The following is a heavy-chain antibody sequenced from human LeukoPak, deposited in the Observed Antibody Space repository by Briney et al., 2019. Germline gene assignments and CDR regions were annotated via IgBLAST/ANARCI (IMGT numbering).Heavy chain of an antibody. V-gene: IGHV4-39*01. J-gene: IGHJ4*02. Sequence: MSSETLSLTCTVSGGSISSSSYYWGWIRQPPGKGLEWIGSIYYSGSTYYNPSLKSRVTISVDTSKNQFSLKVTSVTAADTAMYYCARQTGSGLFILPGGQGTLVTVSS. D-gene: IGHD3/OR15-3a*01. CDR2: IYYSGST. CDR3: ARQTGSGLFILP. CDR1: GGSISSSSYY.